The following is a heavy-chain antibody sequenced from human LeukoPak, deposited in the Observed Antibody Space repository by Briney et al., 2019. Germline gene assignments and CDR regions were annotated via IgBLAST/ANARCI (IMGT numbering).Heavy chain of an antibody. CDR3: ARGGSGCFDY. CDR1: GFTFSSYA. V-gene: IGHV3-23*01. J-gene: IGHJ4*02. Sequence: GGSLRLSCAASGFTFSSYAMSWVYQAPGKELEWVSIISDSGDSTYYADSVKGRFTISRDNAKNTVYLQMNSLRAEDTAVYYCARGGSGCFDYWGQGSLVTVSS. CDR2: ISDSGDST. D-gene: IGHD6-19*01.